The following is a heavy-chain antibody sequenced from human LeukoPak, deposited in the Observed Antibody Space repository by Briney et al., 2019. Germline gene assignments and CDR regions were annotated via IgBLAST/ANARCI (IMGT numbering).Heavy chain of an antibody. CDR1: GYTFTSYY. CDR3: ARGLRVPAAKSVYNWFDP. D-gene: IGHD2-2*01. Sequence: ASVKVSCKASGYTFTSYYMHWVRQAPGQGLEWIGIINPSGGSTSYAQKFQGRVTMTRDMSTSTVYMELSSLRSEDTAVYYCARGLRVPAAKSVYNWFDPWGQGTLVTVSS. V-gene: IGHV1-46*01. CDR2: INPSGGST. J-gene: IGHJ5*02.